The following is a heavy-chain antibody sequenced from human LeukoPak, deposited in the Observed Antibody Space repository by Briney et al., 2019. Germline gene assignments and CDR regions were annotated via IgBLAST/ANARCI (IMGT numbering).Heavy chain of an antibody. V-gene: IGHV5-10-1*01. CDR1: GXSFTSYW. Sequence: GESLKISFKGSGXSFTSYWISWVRQMPGKGLEWMGRIDPSDSYTNYSPSFQGHVTISADKSITTAYLQWSSLKASDTAMYYCARHPESEEMATITMAFDIWGQGTMVTVSS. D-gene: IGHD5-24*01. J-gene: IGHJ3*02. CDR3: ARHPESEEMATITMAFDI. CDR2: IDPSDSYT.